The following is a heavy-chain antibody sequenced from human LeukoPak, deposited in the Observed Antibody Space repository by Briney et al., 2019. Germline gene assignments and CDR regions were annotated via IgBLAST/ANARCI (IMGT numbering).Heavy chain of an antibody. J-gene: IGHJ3*01. D-gene: IGHD5-24*01. CDR2: TYYRSRWYN. CDR3: ARGGQGDGYSADEAFDF. CDR1: GDSVASNSTA. V-gene: IGHV6-1*01. Sequence: SQTLSLTCVISGDSVASNSTACNWIRQSPSRGLEWLGRTYYRSRWYNAYAVSVKSRITINPDTSKNQFSLQLNSVTPEDTAVYYCARGGQGDGYSADEAFDFWGQGTMVTVS.